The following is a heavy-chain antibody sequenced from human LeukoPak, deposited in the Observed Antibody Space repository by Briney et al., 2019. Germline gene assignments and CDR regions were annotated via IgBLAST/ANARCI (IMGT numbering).Heavy chain of an antibody. CDR1: GFTFSDYW. D-gene: IGHD2-21*01. Sequence: GGSLRLSCEASGFTFSDYWMMWVRQAPGQGLEWVAQISTDGSEKYYENSVRGRFTISRDNAKNSLDLQMSTLRVEDTAVYYCVRDATRGGDLDHWGQGTLVTVSS. CDR2: ISTDGSEK. V-gene: IGHV3-7*01. CDR3: VRDATRGGDLDH. J-gene: IGHJ5*02.